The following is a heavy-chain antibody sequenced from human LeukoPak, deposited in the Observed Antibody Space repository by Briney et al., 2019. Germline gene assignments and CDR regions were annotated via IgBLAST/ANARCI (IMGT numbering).Heavy chain of an antibody. Sequence: VSGPTLVNPTQTLTLTCTFSGFSLSTSGVGAGWIRQPPVKALEWLALIYWDDDKRYSPSLKSRLTITKDTSKNQVVLTMTNMDPVDTATYYCAYSVMVRGVIITYYFDYWGQGTLVTVSS. D-gene: IGHD3-10*01. CDR2: IYWDDDK. J-gene: IGHJ4*02. V-gene: IGHV2-5*02. CDR3: AYSVMVRGVIITYYFDY. CDR1: GFSLSTSGVG.